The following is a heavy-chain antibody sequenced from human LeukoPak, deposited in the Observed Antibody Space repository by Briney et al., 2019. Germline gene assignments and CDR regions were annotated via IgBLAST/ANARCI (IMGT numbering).Heavy chain of an antibody. CDR1: GYSFTSYW. CDR2: IYPGDSDT. CDR3: ATLGGDGYNYSYFDY. V-gene: IGHV5-51*01. J-gene: IGHJ4*02. D-gene: IGHD5-24*01. Sequence: GESLKISCKGSGYSFTSYWIGWVRQMPGKGLEWMGIIYPGDSDTRYSPSFQGQVTISADKSISTAYLQWSSLKASDTAMYYCATLGGDGYNYSYFDYWGLGTLVTVSS.